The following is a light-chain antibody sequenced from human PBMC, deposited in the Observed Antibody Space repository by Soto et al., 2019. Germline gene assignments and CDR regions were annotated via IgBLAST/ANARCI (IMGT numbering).Light chain of an antibody. CDR2: DVN. V-gene: IGLV2-11*01. J-gene: IGLJ2*01. CDR1: SSDVGNYNY. Sequence: QSVLTQPRSVSGSPGQSVTISCTGTSSDVGNYNYVSWYQHHPGKAPKLMIYDVNKRPSGVPDRFSGSKSGNTASLTISGLQAEDEADYYCCSYAGSFTLLPFGGGTQLTVL. CDR3: CSYAGSFTLLP.